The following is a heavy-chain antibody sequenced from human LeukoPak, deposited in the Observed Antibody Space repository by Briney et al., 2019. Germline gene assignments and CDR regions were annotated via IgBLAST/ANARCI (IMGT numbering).Heavy chain of an antibody. CDR1: GFTFGSHA. J-gene: IGHJ4*02. CDR2: IFGRGGSP. D-gene: IGHD5-18*01. Sequence: GRSLRLSCEASGFTFGSHAMYWVRQAPGKGLEWVAGIFGRGGSPHYAGPVKGRFTISRDNSRNTVYLQINSLRAEDTAVYYCGKTTVGYSSGQKPAWPVDYWGQGTLVTVSS. V-gene: IGHV3-23*01. CDR3: GKTTVGYSSGQKPAWPVDY.